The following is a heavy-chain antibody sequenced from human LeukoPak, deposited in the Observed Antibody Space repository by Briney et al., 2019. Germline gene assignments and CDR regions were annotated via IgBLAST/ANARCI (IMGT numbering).Heavy chain of an antibody. V-gene: IGHV3-30*03. CDR2: VSNDGNDE. D-gene: IGHD3-16*01. Sequence: GRSLRLSCAASGFTFGTFGMHWVRQAPGKGLEWVAVVSNDGNDEYDADSVKGRFTISRDTSMNTLYLQMNSLRAEDTAVYYCARELLIALRGGFRWGQGTLVTVSS. CDR1: GFTFGTFG. CDR3: ARELLIALRGGFR. J-gene: IGHJ4*02.